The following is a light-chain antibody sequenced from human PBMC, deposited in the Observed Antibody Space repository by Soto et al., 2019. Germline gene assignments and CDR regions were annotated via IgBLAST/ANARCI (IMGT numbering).Light chain of an antibody. V-gene: IGKV1-39*01. CDR1: QGFDNY. Sequence: DIEMTQSPSSLSASVGDRVTITCRANQGFDNYLNWYEHKPGKAPEHLIIFGSILQTAVSARFSGDGFGTDFSLTISSLYPEDCPTYYCYQSYSSSLTFGGGTNVDI. CDR2: FGS. CDR3: YQSYSSSLT. J-gene: IGKJ4*01.